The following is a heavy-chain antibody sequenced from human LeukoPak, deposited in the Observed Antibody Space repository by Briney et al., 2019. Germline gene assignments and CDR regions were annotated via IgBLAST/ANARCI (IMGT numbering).Heavy chain of an antibody. CDR1: GFTFSSYD. CDR3: ARVAGWHWFDP. CDR2: ISPSGDNT. Sequence: GGSLRLSCAASGFTFSSYDMTWVRQAPGRGLEWVSYISPSGDNTYYGDSVKGRFTISRDNCKNTVSLQMHKMGFDDTAVYYCARVAGWHWFDPWGQGTLVTVSS. V-gene: IGHV3-23*02. J-gene: IGHJ5*02. D-gene: IGHD6-19*01.